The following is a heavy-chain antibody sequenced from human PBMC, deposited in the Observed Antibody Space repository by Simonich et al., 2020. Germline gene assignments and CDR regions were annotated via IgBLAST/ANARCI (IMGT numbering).Heavy chain of an antibody. J-gene: IGHJ6*03. D-gene: IGHD3-3*01. CDR1: GYPFTGYY. V-gene: IGHV1-2*02. CDR2: INPTSGGT. Sequence: QVPLVQSGAEVKKPGASVKVSCKASGYPFTGYYMHWVRQASGQGLDGRGWINPTSGGTNYSQKFQCRVTMNRDTSISTAYMELSRLRSDDTAVYYCARGGVQYYYYYMDVWGKGTTVTVSS. CDR3: ARGGVQYYYYYMDV.